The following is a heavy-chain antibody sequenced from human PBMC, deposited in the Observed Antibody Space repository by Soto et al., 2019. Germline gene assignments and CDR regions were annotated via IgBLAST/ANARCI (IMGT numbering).Heavy chain of an antibody. Sequence: SVKVSCKASGGTFSSYTISWVRQAPGQGLEWMGRIIPILGIANYAQKFQGRVTITADKSTSTAYMELSSLRSEDTAVYYCARERSESYVMVDPCGQGTLVTVSS. CDR2: IIPILGIA. D-gene: IGHD1-26*01. CDR3: ARERSESYVMVDP. J-gene: IGHJ5*02. V-gene: IGHV1-69*04. CDR1: GGTFSSYT.